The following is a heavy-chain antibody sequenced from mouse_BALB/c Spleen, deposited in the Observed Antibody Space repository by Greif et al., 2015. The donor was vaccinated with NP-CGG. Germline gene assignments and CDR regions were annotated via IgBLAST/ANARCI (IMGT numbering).Heavy chain of an antibody. CDR3: ARGGNYFAY. V-gene: IGHV1-9*01. CDR2: ILPGSGST. CDR1: GYTFSSYW. D-gene: IGHD2-1*01. Sequence: QVQLQQSGAELMRPGASVKISCKATGYTFSSYWIEWVKQRPGHGLEWIGEILPGSGSTNYNEKFKGKATFTADTSSNTAYMQLSSLTSEDSAVYYCARGGNYFAYWGQGTLVTVSA. J-gene: IGHJ3*01.